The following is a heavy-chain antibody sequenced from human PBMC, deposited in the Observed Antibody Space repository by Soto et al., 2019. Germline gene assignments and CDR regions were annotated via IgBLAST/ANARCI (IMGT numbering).Heavy chain of an antibody. J-gene: IGHJ4*02. CDR1: GHTFTSYG. Sequence: ASVKVSCKASGHTFTSYGISWVRQAPGQGLEWMGWISAYNGNTNYAQKLQGRVTMTTDTSTSTAYMELRSLRSDDTAVYYCAKVQRGIVVVPAAPFDYWGQGTLVTVSS. V-gene: IGHV1-18*04. CDR3: AKVQRGIVVVPAAPFDY. CDR2: ISAYNGNT. D-gene: IGHD2-2*01.